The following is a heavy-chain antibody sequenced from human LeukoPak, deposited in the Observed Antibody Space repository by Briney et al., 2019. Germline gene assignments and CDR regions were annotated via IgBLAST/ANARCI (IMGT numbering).Heavy chain of an antibody. Sequence: GGSLRLSCAASGFTFSSYAMHWVRQAPGKGLEWVAAISYDGSNKYYADSVKGRFTISRDNSKNTLYLQMNSLRAEDTAVYYCARDQYYGDYVPGDYWGQGTLVTVSS. V-gene: IGHV3-30-3*01. CDR1: GFTFSSYA. J-gene: IGHJ4*02. CDR3: ARDQYYGDYVPGDY. CDR2: ISYDGSNK. D-gene: IGHD4-17*01.